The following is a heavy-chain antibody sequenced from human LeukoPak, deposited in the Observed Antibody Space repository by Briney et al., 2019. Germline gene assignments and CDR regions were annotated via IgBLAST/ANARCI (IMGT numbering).Heavy chain of an antibody. CDR2: IRYDGSNK. Sequence: GGSLRLSCAASGFTFSSYGMDWVRQAPGKGLEWVAFIRYDGSNKYYADSVKGRFTISRDNSKNTLYLRMNSLRAEDTAVYYCAKDPTRFTGRSTLVDYWGQGTLVTVSS. V-gene: IGHV3-30*02. CDR1: GFTFSSYG. D-gene: IGHD3-3*01. J-gene: IGHJ4*02. CDR3: AKDPTRFTGRSTLVDY.